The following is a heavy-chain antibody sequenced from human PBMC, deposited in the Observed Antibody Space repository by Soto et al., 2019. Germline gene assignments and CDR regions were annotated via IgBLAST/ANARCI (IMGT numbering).Heavy chain of an antibody. J-gene: IGHJ6*02. CDR1: GTIFSSYT. Sequence: QVQLVQSGAEVKKPGSSVRVSCKASGTIFSSYTISWVRQAPGQGLEWMGRIIPILGATNSAQKFQDRVTLTADTSTNTAYTELNSLRLEDTAVYYCARGLGGRMDDWGQGTTVTVSS. V-gene: IGHV1-69*08. D-gene: IGHD3-16*01. CDR3: ARGLGGRMDD. CDR2: IIPILGAT.